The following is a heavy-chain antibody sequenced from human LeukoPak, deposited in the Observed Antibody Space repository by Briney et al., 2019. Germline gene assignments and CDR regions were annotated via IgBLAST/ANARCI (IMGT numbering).Heavy chain of an antibody. CDR1: GFTFSDYY. D-gene: IGHD6-13*01. V-gene: IGHV3-11*06. Sequence: GGSLRLSCAASGFTFSDYYMSWIRQAPGKGLEWVSYISSSSSYTNYADSVKGRFTIPRDNAKNSLYLQMNSLRAEDTAVYYCARDGAAAAGTFWFDPRGQGTLVTVSS. CDR3: ARDGAAAAGTFWFDP. J-gene: IGHJ5*02. CDR2: ISSSSSYT.